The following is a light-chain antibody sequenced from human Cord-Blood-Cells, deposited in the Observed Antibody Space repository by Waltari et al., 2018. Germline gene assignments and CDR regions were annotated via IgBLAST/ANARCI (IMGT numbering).Light chain of an antibody. Sequence: DIQMTETPRTLSASEGNRVTITCRASQSISSWLAWYQQKPGKAPKLLIYKASSLESGVPSRFSGSGSGTEFTLTISSLQPDDFATYYCQQYNSYPYTFGQGTKLEIK. V-gene: IGKV1-5*03. CDR2: KAS. J-gene: IGKJ2*01. CDR1: QSISSW. CDR3: QQYNSYPYT.